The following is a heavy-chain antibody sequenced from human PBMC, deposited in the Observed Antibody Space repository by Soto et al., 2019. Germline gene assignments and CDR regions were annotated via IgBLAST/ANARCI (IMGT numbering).Heavy chain of an antibody. J-gene: IGHJ5*02. CDR3: ARDQYFQGSGWSRFDP. CDR2: IVVGSGST. CDR1: GFTFTSSA. D-gene: IGHD6-19*01. V-gene: IGHV1-58*01. Sequence: SVKVSCKASGFTFTSSAVQWVRQARGQRLEWIGWIVVGSGSTSYAQKFQGRVTMTRDTSTSTVYMELSSLRSEDTAVYYCARDQYFQGSGWSRFDPWGQGTLVTVSS.